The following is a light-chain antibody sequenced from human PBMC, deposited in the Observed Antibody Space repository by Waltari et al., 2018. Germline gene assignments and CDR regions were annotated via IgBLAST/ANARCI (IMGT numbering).Light chain of an antibody. CDR1: PSAVGTYNL. CDR3: CSYAGDTTWV. Sequence: QSALTQPASVSGSPGQSITLSCTVTPSAVGTYNLFPWYQQHPGKAPKFMIYEVTKRPSGVSDRFSGSKSGNTASLTISGLQAEDEADYYCCSYAGDTTWVFGGGTKLTVL. V-gene: IGLV2-23*02. CDR2: EVT. J-gene: IGLJ3*02.